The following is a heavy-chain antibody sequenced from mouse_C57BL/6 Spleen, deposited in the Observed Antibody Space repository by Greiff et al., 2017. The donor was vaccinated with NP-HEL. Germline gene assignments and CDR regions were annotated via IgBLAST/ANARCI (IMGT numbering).Heavy chain of an antibody. CDR3: ARDSSYGSSHWYFDV. CDR1: GYTFTDYE. J-gene: IGHJ1*03. D-gene: IGHD1-1*01. V-gene: IGHV1-15*01. CDR2: IDPETGGT. Sequence: QVQLQQSGAELVRPGASVTLSCKASGYTFTDYEMHWVKQTPVHGLEWIGAIDPETGGTAYNQKFKGKAILTADKSSSTAYMELRSLTSEDSAVYFCARDSSYGSSHWYFDVWGTGTTVTVSS.